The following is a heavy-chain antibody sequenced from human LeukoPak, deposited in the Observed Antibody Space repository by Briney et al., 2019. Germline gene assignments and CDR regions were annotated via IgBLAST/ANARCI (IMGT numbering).Heavy chain of an antibody. CDR2: VNGNGGST. CDR1: GFSFSTYA. J-gene: IGHJ4*02. Sequence: GGSLRLSCAASGFSFSTYAMSWVRQAPGKGLEWVSGVNGNGGSTSYADSVKGRFTIFRGNSKNTVYLQMNSLRVEDTAVYYCAKSLYGGCDYWGQGTVVTVSS. V-gene: IGHV3-23*01. CDR3: AKSLYGGCDY. D-gene: IGHD3-16*02.